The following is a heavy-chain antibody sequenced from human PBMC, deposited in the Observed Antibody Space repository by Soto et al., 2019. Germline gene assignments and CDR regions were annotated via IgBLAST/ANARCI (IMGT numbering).Heavy chain of an antibody. CDR2: ISGRGDSI. CDR1: GFTFRTDG. V-gene: IGHV3-23*01. J-gene: IGHJ6*02. Sequence: GGSLRLSCAASGFTFRTDGMTWVRQAPGKGLECVSGISGRGDSIYYADSVQGRFTISRDNSKNTLYLQMNSLRVEDTAVYYCAKGSGEYPYYHGMDVWGQGTTVTVSS. D-gene: IGHD6-25*01. CDR3: AKGSGEYPYYHGMDV.